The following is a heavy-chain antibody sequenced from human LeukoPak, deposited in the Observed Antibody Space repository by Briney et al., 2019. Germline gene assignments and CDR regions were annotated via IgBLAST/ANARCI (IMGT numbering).Heavy chain of an antibody. CDR1: GGSISSYH. J-gene: IGHJ3*02. CDR2: IYTSGTS. D-gene: IGHD3-22*01. Sequence: SETLSLTCTVSGGSISSYHWNWIRQPAGKGLGWIGRIYTSGTSNYNPSLKSRVTMSVDTSKNQFSLKLSSVTAADTAVYYCARPPDYYDSSGYYFDAFDIWGQGTMVTVSS. CDR3: ARPPDYYDSSGYYFDAFDI. V-gene: IGHV4-4*07.